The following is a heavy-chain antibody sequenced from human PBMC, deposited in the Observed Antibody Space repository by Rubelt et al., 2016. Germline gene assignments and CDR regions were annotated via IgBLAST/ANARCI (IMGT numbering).Heavy chain of an antibody. CDR2: IKWNSGSI. D-gene: IGHD6-6*01. Sequence: EVQLLESGGGLVQPGVSLRLSCAASGFTFSSSPMIWVRQAPGKGLEWVSGIKWNSGSIGYADSVKGRFTISRDNAKNSLYLQMNSLRAEDTAVYYCAKDIATSSHYAVDVWGQGTTVTVSS. V-gene: IGHV3-9*01. CDR1: GFTFSSSP. CDR3: AKDIATSSHYAVDV. J-gene: IGHJ6*02.